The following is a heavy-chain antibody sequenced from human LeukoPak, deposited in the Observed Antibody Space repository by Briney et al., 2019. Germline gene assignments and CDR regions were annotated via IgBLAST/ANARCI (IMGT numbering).Heavy chain of an antibody. CDR2: IIPIFGTA. V-gene: IGHV1-69*13. CDR3: TSLTQGYDFWSGYYKTAAVDY. CDR1: GGTFSSYA. J-gene: IGHJ4*02. D-gene: IGHD3-3*01. Sequence: SVKVSCKASGGTFSSYAISWVRQAPGQGLEWMGEIIPIFGTANYAQKFQGRVTITADESTSTAYMELSSLRSEDTAVYYWTSLTQGYDFWSGYYKTAAVDYWGQGTLVTVSS.